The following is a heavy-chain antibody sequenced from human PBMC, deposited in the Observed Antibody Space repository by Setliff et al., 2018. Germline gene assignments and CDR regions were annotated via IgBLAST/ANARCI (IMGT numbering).Heavy chain of an antibody. Sequence: GGSRRLSCAASGVTFSSYGMHWVRQAPGKGLEWVSYISSSSSTIYYADSVKGRFTISRDNAKNSLYLQMNSLRAEDTAVYYCARDRGSGSYFLRYFDYWGQGTLVTVSS. CDR3: ARDRGSGSYFLRYFDY. CDR1: GVTFSSYG. V-gene: IGHV3-48*01. J-gene: IGHJ4*02. D-gene: IGHD1-26*01. CDR2: ISSSSSTI.